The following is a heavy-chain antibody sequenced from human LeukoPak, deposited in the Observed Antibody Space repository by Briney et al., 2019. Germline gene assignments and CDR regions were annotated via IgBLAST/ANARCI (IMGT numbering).Heavy chain of an antibody. CDR2: IVVGSGNT. J-gene: IGHJ5*02. D-gene: IGHD6-13*01. CDR3: AATAAGGTVRWFDP. CDR1: GFTFTSSA. V-gene: IGHV1-58*02. Sequence: GTSVKVSCKASGFTFTSSAMHWVRQARGQRLEWIGWIVVGSGNTNYAQKFQERVTITRDMSTSTAYMELSSLRSEDTAVYYCAATAAGGTVRWFDPWGQGTLVTVSS.